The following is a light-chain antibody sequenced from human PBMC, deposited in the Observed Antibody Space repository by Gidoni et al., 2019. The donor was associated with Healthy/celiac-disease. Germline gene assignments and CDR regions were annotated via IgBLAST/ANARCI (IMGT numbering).Light chain of an antibody. J-gene: IGKJ4*01. CDR1: QSVSSY. CDR2: DAS. Sequence: EIVLTQSPATLSLSPGERATLSCRASQSVSSYLAWYQQKPGQAPRLLIYDASNRDTGIPARFSGSWAGTDFTLTISILEHEDFAVYYCQQRSNWPPSLTVGGGTKVEIK. CDR3: QQRSNWPPSLT. V-gene: IGKV3-11*01.